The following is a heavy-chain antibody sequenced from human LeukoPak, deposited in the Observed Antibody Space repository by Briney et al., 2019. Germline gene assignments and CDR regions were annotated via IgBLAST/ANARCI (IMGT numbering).Heavy chain of an antibody. CDR3: ARDLAQSWYYDY. J-gene: IGHJ4*02. D-gene: IGHD6-13*01. CDR1: GGSFSGYY. Sequence: KPSETLSLTCAVYGGSFSGYYWSWIRQPPGKGLEWIGEIYHSGSTNYNPSLKSRVTISVDKSKNQFSLKLSSVTAADTAVYYCARDLAQSWYYDYWGQGTLVTVSS. V-gene: IGHV4-34*01. CDR2: IYHSGST.